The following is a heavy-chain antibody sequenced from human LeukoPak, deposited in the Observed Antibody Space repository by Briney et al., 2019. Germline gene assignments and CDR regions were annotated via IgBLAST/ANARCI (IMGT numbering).Heavy chain of an antibody. CDR3: TTGTEQQWLSLDY. CDR2: IRSKTDGGTT. J-gene: IGHJ4*02. CDR1: GFTLKNAW. D-gene: IGHD6-19*01. V-gene: IGHV3-15*01. Sequence: GGSLRLSCVASGFTLKNAWMSWVRQAPGKGLEWVGRIRSKTDGGTTDYAAAVKGRFTISRDDSNNTLYLQMNSLKTADTAVYYCTTGTEQQWLSLDYWGQGTLVTVSS.